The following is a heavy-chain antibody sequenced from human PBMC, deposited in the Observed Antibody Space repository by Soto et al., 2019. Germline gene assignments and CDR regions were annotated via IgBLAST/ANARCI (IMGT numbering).Heavy chain of an antibody. Sequence: QPQLQESGPGLVKPSQTLSLTCAVSGGSISSGGYSWRWVRQPPGEGREWIGYIYHSGSTYYNPSRKSRVTISVDRSTNQFSLKLSSVTAADTAVYYCASSHAGAHITAAVHWGQGTLVTVSS. V-gene: IGHV4-30-2*01. J-gene: IGHJ4*02. D-gene: IGHD6-13*01. CDR3: ASSHAGAHITAAVH. CDR1: GGSISSGGYS. CDR2: IYHSGST.